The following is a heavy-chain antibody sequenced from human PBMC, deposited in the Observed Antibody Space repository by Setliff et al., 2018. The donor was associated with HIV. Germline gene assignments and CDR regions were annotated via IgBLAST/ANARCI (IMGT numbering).Heavy chain of an antibody. J-gene: IGHJ3*02. CDR2: INPHSGGT. Sequence: ASVKVSCKASGYTFTSYGISWVRQAPGQGLEWMGWINPHSGGTKYAQKFQGRVTMTRDTSISAAYMELSRLRSDDTAVYYCARVDCSSTRCYAFDIWGQGTVVTVSS. CDR3: ARVDCSSTRCYAFDI. V-gene: IGHV1-2*02. D-gene: IGHD2-2*01. CDR1: GYTFTSYG.